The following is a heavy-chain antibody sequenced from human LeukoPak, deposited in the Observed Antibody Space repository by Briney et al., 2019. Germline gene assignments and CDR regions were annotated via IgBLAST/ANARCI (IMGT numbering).Heavy chain of an antibody. CDR2: IHPNSGGT. CDR3: TRDPKNWSGGSGSPSYLDY. D-gene: IGHD2-15*01. Sequence: ASVKVSCKASGYSFSGYFIHWVRQAPGQGLEWMGWIHPNSGGTNSAQKFQGRVTMIRDTSNNTAYMELSRLRSDDTAVYYCTRDPKNWSGGSGSPSYLDYWGRETLFPVPS. V-gene: IGHV1-2*02. CDR1: GYSFSGYF. J-gene: IGHJ4*02.